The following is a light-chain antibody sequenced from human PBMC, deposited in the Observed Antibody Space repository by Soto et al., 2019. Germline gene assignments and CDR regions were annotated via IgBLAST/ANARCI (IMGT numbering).Light chain of an antibody. CDR2: GAS. V-gene: IGKV3-20*01. CDR1: QSVSSSY. Sequence: EIVLTQSPGTLSLSPGERATLSCRASQSVSSSYLAWYQQKPGQAPRLLIYGASSRATGIPDRFSGSGSGTDFTLTISRLEPEDVAVYYCQQYCSSPPVTFGGGTKVEIK. J-gene: IGKJ4*01. CDR3: QQYCSSPPVT.